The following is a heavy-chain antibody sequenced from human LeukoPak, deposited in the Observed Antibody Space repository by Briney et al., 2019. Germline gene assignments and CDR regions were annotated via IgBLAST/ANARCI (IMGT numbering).Heavy chain of an antibody. D-gene: IGHD3-10*01. V-gene: IGHV4-39*01. CDR1: GGSISGNSYY. J-gene: IGHJ6*03. Sequence: SETLSLTCTVSGGSISGNSYYWGWIRQPPGKGLDWIGSIYYSGSTYYNPSLKSRVTISVDTSKSQFSLKLNSVTAADTAVYYCARLRPYHYGYMDVWGKGTTVT. CDR2: IYYSGST. CDR3: ARLRPYHYGYMDV.